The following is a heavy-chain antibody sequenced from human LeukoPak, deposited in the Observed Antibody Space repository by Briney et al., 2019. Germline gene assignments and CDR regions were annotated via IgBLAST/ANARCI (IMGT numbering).Heavy chain of an antibody. V-gene: IGHV4-31*03. J-gene: IGHJ6*02. CDR3: ARDKDGYYGMDV. CDR2: IYYSGGP. Sequence: KPSETLSLTCTVSGGSISSSASYCSWIRQHPGEGLEWIGYIYYSGGPYYNPSLKSRVTMSVDTSKNQFLLNQCSLTAADTAVYYCARDKDGYYGMDVWGQGTTVTVSS. CDR1: GGSISSSASY.